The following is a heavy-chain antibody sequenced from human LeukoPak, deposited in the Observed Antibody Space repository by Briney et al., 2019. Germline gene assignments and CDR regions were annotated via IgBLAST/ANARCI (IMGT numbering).Heavy chain of an antibody. CDR2: ISHSERT. D-gene: IGHD6-25*01. CDR3: ARLRQIVAANADPSSGFDH. CDR1: GGSFSGYY. Sequence: SETPSLTCAVYGGSFSGYYWTWIRQPPGKGLEWIGEISHSERTNSNPSLKSRDTMSLDTSKNQFSLKLTSVTAADTAVYYCARLRQIVAANADPSSGFDHWGQGTLVTVSS. J-gene: IGHJ4*02. V-gene: IGHV4-34*01.